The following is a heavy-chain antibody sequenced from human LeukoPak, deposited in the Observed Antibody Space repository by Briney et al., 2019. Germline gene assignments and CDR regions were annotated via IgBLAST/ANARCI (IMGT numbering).Heavy chain of an antibody. CDR2: IYPGDSDT. CDR1: GYSFTSYW. V-gene: IGHV5-51*01. D-gene: IGHD3-3*01. J-gene: IGHJ5*02. CDR3: ARRVRSPYDFWSGYYTALSVSGWFDP. Sequence: GGSLKISFEGSGYSFTSYWIGWVRQMPGKGLEGMGIIYPGDSDTRYSPSFQGKVTIPADKSISTAYLQWSSLKASHTAMYYCARRVRSPYDFWSGYYTALSVSGWFDPWGQGTLVTVSS.